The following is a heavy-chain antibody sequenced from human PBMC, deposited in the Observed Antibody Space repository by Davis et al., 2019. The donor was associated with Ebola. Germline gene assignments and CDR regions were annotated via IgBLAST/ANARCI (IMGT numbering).Heavy chain of an antibody. CDR3: AADEGEILWFGELNV. CDR2: INPNSGGT. Sequence: ASVKVSCKASGYTFTGYYMHWVRQAPGQGLEWMGRINPNSGGTNYAQKFQGRVTMTRDMSTSTAYMELSSLRSEDTAVYYCAADEGEILWFGELNVWGQGTTVTVSS. D-gene: IGHD3-10*01. CDR1: GYTFTGYY. V-gene: IGHV1-2*06. J-gene: IGHJ6*02.